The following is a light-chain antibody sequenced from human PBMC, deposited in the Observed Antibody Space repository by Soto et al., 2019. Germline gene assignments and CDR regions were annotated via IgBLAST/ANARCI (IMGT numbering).Light chain of an antibody. V-gene: IGLV2-14*01. J-gene: IGLJ3*02. CDR1: SSDVGGYNY. Sequence: QSALTQPASVSGSPGQSITISCTGTSSDVGGYNYVSWYQQQPGKAHKLRIYEVSNRPSGVSNRFSGSKSGNTASLTISGLQAEDEADYYCSSFTSINTWVFGGGTKLTVL. CDR3: SSFTSINTWV. CDR2: EVS.